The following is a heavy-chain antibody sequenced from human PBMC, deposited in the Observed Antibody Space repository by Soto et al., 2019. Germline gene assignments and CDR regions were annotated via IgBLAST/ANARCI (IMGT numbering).Heavy chain of an antibody. Sequence: EVQMVESGGGLLKPGGSLRVACTASGFIFSNAWMNWVRQAPGKGLEWVGRIKSKYDGGTTDYAAPVKGRFTISRDDSASTVYLQMNSLRTEDTAVYYCSTGGYFFDYWGQGTLVTVYS. CDR2: IKSKYDGGTT. V-gene: IGHV3-15*01. CDR3: STGGYFFDY. CDR1: GFIFSNAW. J-gene: IGHJ4*02.